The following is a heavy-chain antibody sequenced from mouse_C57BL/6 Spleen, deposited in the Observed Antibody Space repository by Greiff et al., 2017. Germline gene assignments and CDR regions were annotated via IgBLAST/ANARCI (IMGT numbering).Heavy chain of an antibody. V-gene: IGHV10-1*01. Sequence: EVNLVESGGGLVQPKGSLKLSCAASGFSFNTYAMNWVRQAPGKGLEWVARIRSKGNNYATYYADSVKDRFTISRDDSESMRYLQMNNLKTEDTAMYYCVGTRGFAYWGQGTLVTVSA. CDR1: GFSFNTYA. J-gene: IGHJ3*01. CDR3: VGTRGFAY. D-gene: IGHD3-3*01. CDR2: IRSKGNNYAT.